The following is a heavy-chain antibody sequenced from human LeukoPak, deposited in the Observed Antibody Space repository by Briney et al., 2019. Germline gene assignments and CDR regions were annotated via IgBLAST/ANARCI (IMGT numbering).Heavy chain of an antibody. CDR2: IYTSGST. J-gene: IGHJ4*02. CDR3: ARGPPYYFDY. CDR1: GDSLSSASYY. V-gene: IGHV4-61*02. Sequence: SETLSLTCTVSGDSLSSASYYWSWIRQPAGKGLEWIGRIYTSGSTNYNPSLKSRVTISVDTSKNQFSLKLSSVTAADTAVYYCARGPPYYFDYWGKGTLVTVSS.